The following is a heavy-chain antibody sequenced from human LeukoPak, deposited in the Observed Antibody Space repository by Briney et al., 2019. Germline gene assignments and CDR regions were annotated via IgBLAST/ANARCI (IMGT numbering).Heavy chain of an antibody. V-gene: IGHV3-11*01. CDR3: ARDLNTGMDV. CDR2: ISGNGRFI. J-gene: IGHJ6*02. CDR1: GFTFSDYY. D-gene: IGHD2/OR15-2a*01. Sequence: PGGSLRLSCAASGFTFSDYYINWIRQAPGKGLEWLSYISGNGRFIEYADSVKGRFTISRDNAQNLLYLQMNSLRAEGTAIYYCARDLNTGMDVWGRGTTVTVSS.